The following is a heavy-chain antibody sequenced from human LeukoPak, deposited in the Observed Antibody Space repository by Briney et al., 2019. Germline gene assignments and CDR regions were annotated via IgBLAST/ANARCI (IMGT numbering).Heavy chain of an antibody. J-gene: IGHJ4*02. D-gene: IGHD1-26*01. Sequence: ETLSLTCAVYGGSFSGYYWSWIRQAPGKGLEWVSTITGSGDSTFYTDSVKGRFTISRDNSKNTVYLQMNSLRAEDTAIYYCAKDHSGSHAWGQGTLVTVSS. CDR2: ITGSGDST. CDR1: GGSFSGYY. V-gene: IGHV3-23*01. CDR3: AKDHSGSHA.